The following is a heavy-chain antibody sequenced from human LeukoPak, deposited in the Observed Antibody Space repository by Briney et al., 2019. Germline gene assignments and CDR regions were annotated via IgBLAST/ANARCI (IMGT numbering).Heavy chain of an antibody. CDR1: GFTFSSYG. CDR2: IRYDGSNE. CDR3: AKESGDHFEAFDI. D-gene: IGHD1-26*01. V-gene: IGHV3-30*02. Sequence: GGSLRLSCAASGFTFSSYGIHWVRQAPGKGLEWVAFIRYDGSNEHYADSVKGRFSISRDNSKNTVYLQMNSLRAEDTAVYYCAKESGDHFEAFDIWGQGTMVTVSS. J-gene: IGHJ3*02.